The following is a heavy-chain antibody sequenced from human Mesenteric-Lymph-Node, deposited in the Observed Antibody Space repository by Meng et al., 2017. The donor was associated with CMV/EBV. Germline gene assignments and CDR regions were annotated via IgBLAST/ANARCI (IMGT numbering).Heavy chain of an antibody. CDR2: MFYREST. CDR1: AGFITNYY. Sequence: SETLSLTCSVSAGFITNYYWSWIRQPPGKGLEWIGYMFYRESTYYNPSLKGRVTISVDTSKSLFSLRLDSVTAADTAVYYCAREAWTGTTSDSVWYDYYGMDVWGQGTTVTVSS. J-gene: IGHJ6*02. D-gene: IGHD1-7*01. V-gene: IGHV4-59*01. CDR3: AREAWTGTTSDSVWYDYYGMDV.